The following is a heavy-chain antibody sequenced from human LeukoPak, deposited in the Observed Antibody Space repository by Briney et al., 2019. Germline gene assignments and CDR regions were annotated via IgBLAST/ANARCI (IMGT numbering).Heavy chain of an antibody. J-gene: IGHJ5*02. CDR2: IRANRKSYTT. CDR1: GFTFSGSA. Sequence: QPGGSLKLSCAASGFTFSGSAMHWVRQASGKGLEWVGRIRANRKSYTTVYSASVKGRFTISREDSKNMAYLQMNSLKTEDTAVYYCSREDPRELSLMPSESWGQGTLVTVSS. V-gene: IGHV3-73*01. D-gene: IGHD3-16*02. CDR3: SREDPRELSLMPSES.